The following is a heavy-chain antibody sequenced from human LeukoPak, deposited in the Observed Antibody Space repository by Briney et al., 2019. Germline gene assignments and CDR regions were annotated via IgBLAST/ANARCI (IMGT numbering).Heavy chain of an antibody. CDR3: AYTAMAYSSGYYAFDY. D-gene: IGHD3-22*01. CDR1: GYTFTSYY. CDR2: INPSGGST. J-gene: IGHJ4*02. V-gene: IGHV1-46*01. Sequence: ASVKVSCKASGYTFTSYYMHWVRQAPGQGLEWMGIINPSGGSTSYAQKFQGRVTMTRDTSTSTVYMELSSLRSEDTAVYYCAYTAMAYSSGYYAFDYWGQGTLVTVSS.